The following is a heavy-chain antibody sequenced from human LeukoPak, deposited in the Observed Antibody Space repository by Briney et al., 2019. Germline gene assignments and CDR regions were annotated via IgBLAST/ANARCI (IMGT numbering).Heavy chain of an antibody. CDR2: MNPNSGNT. CDR1: GYTFTSYY. Sequence: GASVKVSCKASGYTFTSYYMHWVRQASGQGLEWMGWMNPNSGNTGYAQKFQGRVTMTRNTSISTAYMELSSLRSGDTAVYYCARGGVVVAATFSYYYYGMDVWGQGTTVTVSS. CDR3: ARGGVVVAATFSYYYYGMDV. J-gene: IGHJ6*02. V-gene: IGHV1-8*02. D-gene: IGHD2-15*01.